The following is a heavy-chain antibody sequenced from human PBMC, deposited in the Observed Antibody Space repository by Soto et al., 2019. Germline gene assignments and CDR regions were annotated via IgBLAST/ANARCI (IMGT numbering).Heavy chain of an antibody. CDR2: FTGGHGKT. CDR3: PRWNGVGDS. D-gene: IGHD1-1*01. CDR1: GFSIPDYG. J-gene: IGHJ5*01. V-gene: IGHV3-23*01. Sequence: EVQLLESGGGSAQPGGSLKLSCGVSGFSIPDYGVTWVRQPPGKGLEWVSGFTGGHGKTFYADSVRGRFTLSREDASNTVYMQMASLRVEDTAVSYCPRWNGVGDSWGQGTLVTVAS.